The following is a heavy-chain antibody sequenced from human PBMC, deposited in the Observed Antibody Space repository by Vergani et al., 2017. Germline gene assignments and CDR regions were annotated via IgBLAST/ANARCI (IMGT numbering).Heavy chain of an antibody. CDR3: ARDFGGEWYFDL. D-gene: IGHD4-23*01. V-gene: IGHV4-4*08. Sequence: VLLQEPGPGLVRPSETLSLKCSVPGASTDSFYWSWIRQSPGKGVEWIGYVFRNGNVNYNPSFNFRVAIDTSNNELSLRVTSVTAADTAVYYCARDFGGEWYFDLWGRGATVTVSS. CDR1: GASTDSFY. J-gene: IGHJ2*01. CDR2: VFRNGNV.